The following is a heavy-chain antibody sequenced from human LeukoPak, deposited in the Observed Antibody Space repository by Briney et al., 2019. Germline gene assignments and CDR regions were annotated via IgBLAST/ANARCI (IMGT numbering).Heavy chain of an antibody. V-gene: IGHV3-11*01. CDR3: ARAAGIHDSSGYYYFPNY. J-gene: IGHJ4*02. Sequence: GGSLRLSCAASGFTFSNAWMSWIRQAPGKGLEWVSYISSSGSTIYYADSVKGRFTISRDNAKNSLYLQMNSLRAEDTAVYYCARAAGIHDSSGYYYFPNYWGQGTLVTVSS. CDR2: ISSSGSTI. CDR1: GFTFSNAW. D-gene: IGHD3-22*01.